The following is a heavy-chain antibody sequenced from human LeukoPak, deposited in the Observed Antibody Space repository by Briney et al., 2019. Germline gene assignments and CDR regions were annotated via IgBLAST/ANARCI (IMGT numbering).Heavy chain of an antibody. D-gene: IGHD3-16*02. CDR2: IKSKTDGGTT. J-gene: IGHJ4*02. Sequence: GGSLRLSCAASGFTFSNAWMSWVRQAPGKGLEWVGRIKSKTDGGTTDYAAPVKGRFTISRDDSKNTLYLQMNSLKTEDTAVYYCTTDLGYTSLFDYRGQGTLVTVSS. V-gene: IGHV3-15*01. CDR3: TTDLGYTSLFDY. CDR1: GFTFSNAW.